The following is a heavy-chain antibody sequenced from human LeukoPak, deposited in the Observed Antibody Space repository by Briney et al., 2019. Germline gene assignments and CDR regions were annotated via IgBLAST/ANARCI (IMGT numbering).Heavy chain of an antibody. CDR2: IRIKPNAYAT. D-gene: IGHD1-7*01. CDR3: TRPRTHNWNYKYH. J-gene: IGHJ5*02. V-gene: IGHV3-73*01. Sequence: GGTLRLSCAVSGLIFNVSAIHWVRQASGKGLEWVGRIRIKPNAYATAYTAAVKGRFTMSRDDSKNTAYLEMNSLKIEDTAVYYCTRPRTHNWNYKYHWGQGTLVTVSS. CDR1: GLIFNVSA.